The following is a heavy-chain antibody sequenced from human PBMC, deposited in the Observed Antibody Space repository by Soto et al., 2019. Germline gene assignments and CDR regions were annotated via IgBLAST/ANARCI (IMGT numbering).Heavy chain of an antibody. CDR3: AKEPRLLFAFDI. J-gene: IGHJ3*02. D-gene: IGHD2-15*01. CDR1: GFTFSSHA. CDR2: ISYDGSNK. Sequence: GGSLRLSCAASGFTFSSHAMGWLRQAPGKGLEWVAVISYDGSNKYYADSVKGRFTISRDNSKNTLYLQMNSLRAEDTAVCYCAKEPRLLFAFDIWGQGTMVTVSS. V-gene: IGHV3-30*18.